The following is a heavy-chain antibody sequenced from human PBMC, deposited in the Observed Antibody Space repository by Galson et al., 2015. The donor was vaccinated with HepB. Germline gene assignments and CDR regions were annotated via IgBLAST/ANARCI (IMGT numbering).Heavy chain of an antibody. CDR3: AREFRGVRGAVAFDI. Sequence: SLRLSCAASGFTFSSYWMSWVRQAPGKGLEWVANIKQDGSEKYYVHSVKGRFTISRDNAKNSLYLQMNSLRAEDTAVYYCAREFRGVRGAVAFDIWGQGTMVTVSS. CDR1: GFTFSSYW. J-gene: IGHJ3*02. V-gene: IGHV3-7*01. CDR2: IKQDGSEK. D-gene: IGHD3-10*01.